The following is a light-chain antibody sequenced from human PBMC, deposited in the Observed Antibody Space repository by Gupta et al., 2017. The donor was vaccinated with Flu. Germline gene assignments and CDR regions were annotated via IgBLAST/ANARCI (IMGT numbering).Light chain of an antibody. CDR2: GNN. Sequence: QSDRTQTPAVSGTLVQMVTIYCSGSSSNIGDNPVSWYQHLPGAAPKLLIYGNNQRASGVPDRFSGSKSGTSASLAVGGLQSGDEANSYCAAWDDSRNGWVFGGGTKLTVI. J-gene: IGLJ3*02. V-gene: IGLV1-44*01. CDR1: SSNIGDNP. CDR3: AAWDDSRNGWV.